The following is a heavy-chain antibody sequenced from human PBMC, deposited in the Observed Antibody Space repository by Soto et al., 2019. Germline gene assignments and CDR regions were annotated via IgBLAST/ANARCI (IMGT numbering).Heavy chain of an antibody. J-gene: IGHJ4*02. Sequence: SETLSLTCAVSGGSISSGGYSWSWIRQPPGKGLEWIGYIYHSGSTYYNPSLKSRVTISVDRSKNQFSLKLSSVTAADTAVYYCARGSSGYYSTAYFDYWGQGTLVTVSS. V-gene: IGHV4-30-2*01. CDR3: ARGSSGYYSTAYFDY. D-gene: IGHD3-22*01. CDR1: GGSISSGGYS. CDR2: IYHSGST.